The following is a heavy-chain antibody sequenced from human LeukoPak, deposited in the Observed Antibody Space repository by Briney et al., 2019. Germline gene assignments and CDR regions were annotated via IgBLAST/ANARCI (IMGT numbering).Heavy chain of an antibody. V-gene: IGHV4-4*07. Sequence: SETLSLTCTVSGGSISSYYWSWIRQPAGKGLEWIGRIYTSGSTNYNPSLKSRVTMSADTSKNQFSLKLSSVTAADTAVYYCARVHEQWLAYDYWGQGTLVTVSS. CDR2: IYTSGST. J-gene: IGHJ4*02. D-gene: IGHD6-19*01. CDR3: ARVHEQWLAYDY. CDR1: GGSISSYY.